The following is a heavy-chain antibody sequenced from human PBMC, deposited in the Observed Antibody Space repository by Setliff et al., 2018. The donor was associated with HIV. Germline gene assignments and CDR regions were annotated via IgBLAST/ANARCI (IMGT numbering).Heavy chain of an antibody. V-gene: IGHV4-61*02. Sequence: SETLSLTCTVSGGSIGSGSYYWTWIRQPAGKGLEWIGRIYTSGNINYNPSLKSRVTISLDTSKNQFSLKLTSVTAADTAVYYCARYSPRGYTLTGPYWGQGALVTVSS. D-gene: IGHD6-25*01. CDR1: GGSIGSGSYY. J-gene: IGHJ4*02. CDR2: IYTSGNI. CDR3: ARYSPRGYTLTGPY.